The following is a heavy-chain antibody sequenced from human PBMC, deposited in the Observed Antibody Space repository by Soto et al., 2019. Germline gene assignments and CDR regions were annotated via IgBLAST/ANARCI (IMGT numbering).Heavy chain of an antibody. CDR3: ASGAAAGTNYYYGMDV. CDR1: GFTFSSYG. V-gene: IGHV3-33*01. J-gene: IGHJ6*02. CDR2: IWYDGSNK. D-gene: IGHD6-13*01. Sequence: QVQLLESGGGVVQPGRSLRLSCAASGFTFSSYGMHWVRQAPGKGLEWVAVIWYDGSNKYYADSVKGRFTISRDNSKNTLYLQMNSLRAEDTAVYYCASGAAAGTNYYYGMDVWGQGTTVTVSS.